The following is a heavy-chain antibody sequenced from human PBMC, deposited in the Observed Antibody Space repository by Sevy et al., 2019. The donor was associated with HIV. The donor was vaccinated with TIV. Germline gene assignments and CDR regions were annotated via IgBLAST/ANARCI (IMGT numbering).Heavy chain of an antibody. CDR2: LDPQDGEP. D-gene: IGHD3-22*01. J-gene: IGHJ4*02. Sequence: ASVKVSCKVSGYSFTEIPMHWVRQTPGKGLEWMGGLDPQDGEPIYAQDFQGRVTMTEDKFTDTVYMELGGLRYEDTAIYYCATFMYDYESSDYTAHDFWGQGTLVTVSS. CDR1: GYSFTEIP. V-gene: IGHV1-24*01. CDR3: ATFMYDYESSDYTAHDF.